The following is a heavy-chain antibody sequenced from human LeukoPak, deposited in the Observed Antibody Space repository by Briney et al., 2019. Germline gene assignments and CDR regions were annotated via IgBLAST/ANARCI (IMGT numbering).Heavy chain of an antibody. CDR1: GGSISSSSYY. J-gene: IGHJ4*02. CDR2: IYYSGST. D-gene: IGHD2-2*01. V-gene: IGHV4-39*01. Sequence: SETLSLTCTVSGGSISSSSYYWGWIRQPPGKGLEWIGSIYYSGSTYYNPSLKSRVTISVDTSKNQFSLKLSSVTAADTAVYYCARQGPGVVPAAIYYFDYWGQGTLVTVSS. CDR3: ARQGPGVVPAAIYYFDY.